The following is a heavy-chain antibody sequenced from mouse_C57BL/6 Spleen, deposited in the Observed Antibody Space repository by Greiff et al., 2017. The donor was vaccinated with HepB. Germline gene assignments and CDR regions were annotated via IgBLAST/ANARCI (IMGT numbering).Heavy chain of an antibody. CDR3: ARMKVDYDYDGYAMDY. D-gene: IGHD2-4*01. CDR2: IWSGGST. Sequence: QVQLQESGPGLVQPSQSLSITCTVSGFSLTSYGVHWVRQSPGKGLEWLGVIWSGGSTDYNAAFISRLSISKDNSKSQVFFKMNSLQADDTAIYYCARMKVDYDYDGYAMDYWGQGTSVTVSS. J-gene: IGHJ4*01. CDR1: GFSLTSYG. V-gene: IGHV2-2*01.